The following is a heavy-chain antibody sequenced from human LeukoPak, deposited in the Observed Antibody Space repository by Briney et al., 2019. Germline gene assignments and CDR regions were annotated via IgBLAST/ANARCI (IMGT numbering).Heavy chain of an antibody. CDR3: AKDLLTYGSGSYYYMDV. J-gene: IGHJ6*03. CDR1: GFTFSSYG. V-gene: IGHV3-30*02. D-gene: IGHD3-10*01. CDR2: IRYDGSNK. Sequence: GGSLRLSCAASGFTFSSYGMHWVRQAPGKGLEWVAFIRYDGSNKYYADSVKGRFTISRDNSKNTLYLQMNSLRAEDTAVYYCAKDLLTYGSGSYYYMDVWGKGTTVTVSS.